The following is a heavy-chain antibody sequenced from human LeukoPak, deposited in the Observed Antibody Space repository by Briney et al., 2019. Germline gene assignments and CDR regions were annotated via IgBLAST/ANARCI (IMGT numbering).Heavy chain of an antibody. V-gene: IGHV4-38-2*01. CDR1: GSSISSDYY. D-gene: IGHD2-2*01. CDR3: ARGRAIPAAMDC. J-gene: IGHJ4*02. CDR2: IYHSGST. Sequence: SETLSLTCAVSGSSISSDYYWGWIRQPPGKGLEWIGSIYHSGSTYYNPSLKSRVTISVDTSKNQFSLNLSSVTAADTAVYYCARGRAIPAAMDCWGQGTLVTGSS.